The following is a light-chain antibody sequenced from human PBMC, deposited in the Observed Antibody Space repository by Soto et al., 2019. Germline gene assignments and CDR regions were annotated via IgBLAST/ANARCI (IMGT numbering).Light chain of an antibody. Sequence: EIVLTQSPATLSLSPGERATLSCRASQTVSFSYLAWYQQKPGQAPRLLIYGASSRATGIPDRFSGGGSGTDFTLTISRLEPEDFAMYYCQQYFTSPLTFGGGTKVDIK. CDR3: QQYFTSPLT. J-gene: IGKJ4*01. CDR1: QTVSFSY. V-gene: IGKV3-20*01. CDR2: GAS.